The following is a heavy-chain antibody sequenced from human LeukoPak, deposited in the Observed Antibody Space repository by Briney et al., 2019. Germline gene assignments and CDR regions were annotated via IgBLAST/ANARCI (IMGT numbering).Heavy chain of an antibody. Sequence: GGSLRLSCAASGFTFSTYAMGWFRQAPGKELEWVSSIKGGGGDPFYADSVKGRFTISRDNSKNTLFLQLHSLRAEDSAVYYCAKGGHDFNPFYRWGQGTLVTVSA. D-gene: IGHD1-14*01. J-gene: IGHJ4*02. CDR3: AKGGHDFNPFYR. CDR2: IKGGGGDP. CDR1: GFTFSTYA. V-gene: IGHV3-23*01.